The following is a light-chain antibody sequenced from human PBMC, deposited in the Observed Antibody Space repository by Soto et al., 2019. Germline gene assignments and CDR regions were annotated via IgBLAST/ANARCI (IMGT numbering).Light chain of an antibody. Sequence: QSVLTQPASVSGSPGQSITISCTGTSSDVGAYNSVSWYQQHPGKAPKLMIYDVTNRPSGVSNRFFGSKSGNTASLTISGLQAEDEADYYCSSYTTSSTLVFGGGTQLTVL. J-gene: IGLJ2*01. CDR3: SSYTTSSTLV. V-gene: IGLV2-14*01. CDR2: DVT. CDR1: SSDVGAYNS.